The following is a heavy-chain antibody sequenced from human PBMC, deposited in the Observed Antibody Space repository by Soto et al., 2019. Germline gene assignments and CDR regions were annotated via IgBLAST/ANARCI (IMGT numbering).Heavy chain of an antibody. J-gene: IGHJ4*02. CDR1: GGTFSSYA. CDR2: IIPIFGTA. CDR3: ARRYYYDSSGYTPFDY. V-gene: IGHV1-69*13. D-gene: IGHD3-22*01. Sequence: SVKVSCKASGGTFSSYATSWVRQAPGQGLEWMGGIIPIFGTANYAQKFQGRVTITADESTSTAYMELSSLRSEDTAVYYCARRYYYDSSGYTPFDYWGQGTLVTVSS.